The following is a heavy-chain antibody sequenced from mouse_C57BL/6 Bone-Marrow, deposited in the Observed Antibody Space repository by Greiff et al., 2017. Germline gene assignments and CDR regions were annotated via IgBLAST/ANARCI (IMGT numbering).Heavy chain of an antibody. J-gene: IGHJ2*01. Sequence: QVQLKQPGAELVMPGASVKLSCKASGYTFTSYWMHWVKQRPGQGLEWIGEIDPSDSYTNYNQKFKGKSTLTVDKSSSTAYMQLSSLTSEDSAVYYCARPVGTSYYFDYGGQGTTLTVSS. CDR3: ARPVGTSYYFDY. CDR1: GYTFTSYW. CDR2: IDPSDSYT. V-gene: IGHV1-69*01. D-gene: IGHD4-1*01.